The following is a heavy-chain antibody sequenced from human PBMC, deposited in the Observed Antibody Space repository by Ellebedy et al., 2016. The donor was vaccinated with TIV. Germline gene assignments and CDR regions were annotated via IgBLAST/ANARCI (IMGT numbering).Heavy chain of an antibody. CDR2: IIPILGMA. V-gene: IGHV1-69*04. D-gene: IGHD2-21*02. CDR1: GGTFSSYA. Sequence: AASVKVSCKASGGTFSSYAISWVRQAPGQGLEWMGRIIPILGMANYAQKFQGRVTITADKSTSTAYMALSSLRSEDTAVYYCARDSGAYCGGDCYNIDYWGQGTLVTVSS. J-gene: IGHJ4*02. CDR3: ARDSGAYCGGDCYNIDY.